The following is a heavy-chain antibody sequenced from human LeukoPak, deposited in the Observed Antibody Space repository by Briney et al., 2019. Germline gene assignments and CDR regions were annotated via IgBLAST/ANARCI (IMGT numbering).Heavy chain of an antibody. CDR2: IFPSGGEI. CDR1: GFTVSSDS. Sequence: RPGGSLRLSCTVSGFTVSSDSMSWVRQPPGKGLEWVSSIFPSGGEIHYADSVRGRFTISRDNSKSTLSLQMNSLRAEDTAIYYCATYRQVLLPFESWGQGTLVTVSS. J-gene: IGHJ4*02. CDR3: ATYRQVLLPFES. D-gene: IGHD2-8*02. V-gene: IGHV3-53*01.